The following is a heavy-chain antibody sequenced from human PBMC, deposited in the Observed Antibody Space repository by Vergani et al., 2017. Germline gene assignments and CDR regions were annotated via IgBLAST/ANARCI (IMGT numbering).Heavy chain of an antibody. V-gene: IGHV4-38-2*02. CDR2: IYHSGST. Sequence: QVQLHESGPGLVKPSETLSLTCTVSGYSISSGYYWGWIRQPPGKGLEWIGSIYHSGSTYYNPSLKSRVTISVDTSKNQFSLKLSSVTAADTAVYYCARDHADTAIDYWGQGTLVTVSS. D-gene: IGHD5-18*01. CDR3: ARDHADTAIDY. CDR1: GYSISSGYY. J-gene: IGHJ4*02.